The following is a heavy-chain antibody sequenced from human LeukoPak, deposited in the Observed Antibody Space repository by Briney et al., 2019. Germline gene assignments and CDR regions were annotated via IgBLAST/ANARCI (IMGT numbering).Heavy chain of an antibody. V-gene: IGHV4-30-4*08. CDR1: GGSISSGDYY. J-gene: IGHJ4*02. CDR2: IYYSGST. CDR3: ARVGRGLRVRSFDY. D-gene: IGHD4-17*01. Sequence: SQTLSLTCTVSGGSISSGDYYWSWIRQPPGKGPEWIGYIYYSGSTYYNPSLKSRVTISVDTSKNQFSLKLSSVTAADTAVYYCARVGRGLRVRSFDYWGQGTLVTVSS.